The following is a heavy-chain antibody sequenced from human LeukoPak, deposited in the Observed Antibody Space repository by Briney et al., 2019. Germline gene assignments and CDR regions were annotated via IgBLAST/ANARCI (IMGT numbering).Heavy chain of an antibody. CDR3: ARGPYSSSRGTYYYYMDV. V-gene: IGHV4-61*05. J-gene: IGHJ6*03. D-gene: IGHD6-13*01. CDR1: GGSINTKTHY. Sequence: KPSETLSLTCTVSGGSINTKTHYWACIRQPPGKGLEWIGYIYYSGSTNYNPSLKSRVTISVDTSKNQFSLKLSSVTAADTAVYYCARGPYSSSRGTYYYYMDVWGKGTTVTVSS. CDR2: IYYSGST.